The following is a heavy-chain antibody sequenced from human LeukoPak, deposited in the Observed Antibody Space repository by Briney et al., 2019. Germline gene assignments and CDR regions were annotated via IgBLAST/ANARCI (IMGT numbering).Heavy chain of an antibody. D-gene: IGHD6-19*01. CDR1: GFTFSSYG. CDR2: ISYDGSNK. CDR3: AKDTQWLGYYYYYGMDV. J-gene: IGHJ6*02. V-gene: IGHV3-30*18. Sequence: GGSLRLSCAVSGFTFSSYGMHWVRQAPGKGLEWVAVISYDGSNKYYADSVKGRFTISRDNSKNTLYLQMNSLRAEDTAVYYCAKDTQWLGYYYYYGMDVWGQGTTVTVSS.